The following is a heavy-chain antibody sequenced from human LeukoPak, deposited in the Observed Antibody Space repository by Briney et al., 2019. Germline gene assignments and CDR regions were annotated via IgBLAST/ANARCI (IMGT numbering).Heavy chain of an antibody. CDR3: AKDSSSWYWYYYYMDV. CDR2: IWYDGSNK. V-gene: IGHV3-33*06. J-gene: IGHJ6*03. CDR1: GFTFSSYG. D-gene: IGHD6-13*01. Sequence: GRSLRLSXAASGFTFSSYGMHWVRQAPGKGLEWVAVIWYDGSNKYYADSVKGRFTISRDNSKNTLYLQMNSLRAEDTAVYHCAKDSSSWYWYYYYMDVWGKGTTVTVSS.